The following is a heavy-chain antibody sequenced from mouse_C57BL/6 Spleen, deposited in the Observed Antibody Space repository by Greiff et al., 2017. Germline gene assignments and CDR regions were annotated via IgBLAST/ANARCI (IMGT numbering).Heavy chain of an antibody. V-gene: IGHV5-4*01. J-gene: IGHJ2*01. Sequence: EVMLVESGGGLVKPGGSLKLSCAASGFTFSSYAMSWVRQTPEKRLEWVATISDGGSYTYYPDNVKGRFTISRDNAKNNLYLQMSHLKSEDTAMYYCAREDYYGSRGYYFDYWGQGTTLTVSS. CDR2: ISDGGSYT. D-gene: IGHD1-1*01. CDR1: GFTFSSYA. CDR3: AREDYYGSRGYYFDY.